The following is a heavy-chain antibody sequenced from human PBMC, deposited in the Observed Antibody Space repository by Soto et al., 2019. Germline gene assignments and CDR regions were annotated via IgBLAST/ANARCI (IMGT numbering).Heavy chain of an antibody. CDR3: AKKTDSSSPWGALDI. Sequence: EVQLLESGGGLVQPGGSLRLSCAASGFTFSSYAMTWVRQAPAQGLEWVSRISGSGGGTYYADSVKGRFTISRDSSKNTLYLQMDSLRAEDTAVYYCAKKTDSSSPWGALDIWGQGTMVSVSS. D-gene: IGHD6-6*01. CDR2: ISGSGGGT. J-gene: IGHJ3*02. V-gene: IGHV3-23*01. CDR1: GFTFSSYA.